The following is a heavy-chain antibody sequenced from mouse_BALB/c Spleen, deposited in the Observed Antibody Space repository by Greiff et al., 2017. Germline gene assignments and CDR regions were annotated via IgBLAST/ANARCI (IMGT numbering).Heavy chain of an antibody. J-gene: IGHJ4*01. CDR2: IDPENGDT. Sequence: DVQLQESGAELVRSGASVKLSCTASGFNIKDYYMHWVKQRPEQGLEWIGWIDPENGDTEYAPKFQGKATMTADTSSNTAYLQLSSLTSEDTAVYYCTALLLRSYYAMDYWGQGTSVTVSS. CDR1: GFNIKDYY. D-gene: IGHD1-1*01. V-gene: IGHV14-4*02. CDR3: TALLLRSYYAMDY.